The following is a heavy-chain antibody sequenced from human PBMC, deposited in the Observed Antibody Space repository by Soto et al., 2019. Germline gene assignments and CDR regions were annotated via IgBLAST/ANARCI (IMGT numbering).Heavy chain of an antibody. Sequence: GGSLRLSCAASGFTFSSYGMHWVRQAPGKGLEWVAVISYDGSNKYYADSVKGRFTISRDNSKNTLYLQMNSLRAEDTAVYYCAKPPLYLYYFDYWGQGTLVTVSS. J-gene: IGHJ4*02. CDR2: ISYDGSNK. CDR1: GFTFSSYG. V-gene: IGHV3-30*18. D-gene: IGHD3-16*01. CDR3: AKPPLYLYYFDY.